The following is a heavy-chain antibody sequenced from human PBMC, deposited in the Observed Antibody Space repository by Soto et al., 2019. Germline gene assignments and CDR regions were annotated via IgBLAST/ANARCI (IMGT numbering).Heavy chain of an antibody. Sequence: GGSLRLSCVVYDFSFNDVRMDWVRKAPGKGLEWVSGIYGNGGGTFYADSVKGRFTISRDNSRNTLYLQMNSLRAEDTALYYCAKEFHNWPTDFYYW. CDR3: AKEFHNWPTDFYY. J-gene: IGHJ4*01. V-gene: IGHV3-23*01. CDR1: DFSFNDVR. CDR2: IYGNGGGT.